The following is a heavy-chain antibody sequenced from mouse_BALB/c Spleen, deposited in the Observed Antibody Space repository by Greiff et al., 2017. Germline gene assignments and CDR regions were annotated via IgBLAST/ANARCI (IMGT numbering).Heavy chain of an antibody. J-gene: IGHJ3*01. D-gene: IGHD1-1*01. CDR1: GYSFTSYW. Sequence: VQLQQSGTVLARPGASVKMSCKASGYSFTSYWMHWVKQRPGQGLEWIGAIYPGNSDTSYNQKFKGKAKLTAVTSASTAYMELSSLTNEDSAVYYCTRSYYYGSSWFAYWGQGTLVTVSA. V-gene: IGHV1-5*01. CDR3: TRSYYYGSSWFAY. CDR2: IYPGNSDT.